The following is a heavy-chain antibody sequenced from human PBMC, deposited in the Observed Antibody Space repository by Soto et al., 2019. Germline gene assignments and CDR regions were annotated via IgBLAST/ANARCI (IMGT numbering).Heavy chain of an antibody. CDR1: GGTFSSYS. J-gene: IGHJ4*02. V-gene: IGHV1-69*01. CDR2: IIPIFGTA. D-gene: IGHD1-26*01. CDR3: ARDGGRHSGGIDY. Sequence: QVQLAQSGAEVKKPGSSVKVSCKASGGTFSSYSINWVRQAPGQGLEWMGEIIPIFGTANYAQKFQGRVTITADESTSTAYKELSSLRSEDTAVYYCARDGGRHSGGIDYWGQGTLVTVSS.